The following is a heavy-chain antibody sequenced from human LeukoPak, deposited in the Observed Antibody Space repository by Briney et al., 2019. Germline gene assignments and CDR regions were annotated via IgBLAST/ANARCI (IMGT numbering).Heavy chain of an antibody. J-gene: IGHJ6*03. D-gene: IGHD2-2*01. CDR3: ARGPIVVVPAASYMDV. Sequence: GGSLRLSCAASGFTFSSYWMHWVRQAPGKGLVWVSRINSDGSSTSYADSVKGRFTISRDNAKNTLYLQMNSLRAEDTAVYYCARGPIVVVPAASYMDVWGKGTTVTISS. CDR2: INSDGSST. CDR1: GFTFSSYW. V-gene: IGHV3-74*01.